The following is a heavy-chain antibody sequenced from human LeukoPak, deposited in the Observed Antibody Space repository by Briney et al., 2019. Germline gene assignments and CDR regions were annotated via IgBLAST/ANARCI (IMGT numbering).Heavy chain of an antibody. CDR3: ARASYVRGLSWFDP. CDR2: ISSSSSTI. V-gene: IGHV3-48*01. CDR1: GFIFGNYS. Sequence: GGSLRLSCAASGFIFGNYSMNWVRQAPGKGLEWVSYISSSSSTIYYADSVKGRSTISRDNAKNSLYLQMNSLRAEDTAVYYCARASYVRGLSWFDPWGQGTLVTVSS. J-gene: IGHJ5*02. D-gene: IGHD2/OR15-2a*01.